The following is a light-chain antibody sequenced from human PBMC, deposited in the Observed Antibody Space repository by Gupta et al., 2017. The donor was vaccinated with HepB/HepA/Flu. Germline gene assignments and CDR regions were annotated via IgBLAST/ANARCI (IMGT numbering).Light chain of an antibody. Sequence: QSALTQPASVSGSPGQSITLSWTGTISDVGAYNYVSWYQQHPGKAPKLMIYDVSNRPSGVSNRFSGSKSGNTASLTISGLQAEDEADYYCSSYTSSSTPYVFGTGTKVTVL. CDR2: DVS. CDR3: SSYTSSSTPYV. J-gene: IGLJ1*01. CDR1: ISDVGAYNY. V-gene: IGLV2-14*03.